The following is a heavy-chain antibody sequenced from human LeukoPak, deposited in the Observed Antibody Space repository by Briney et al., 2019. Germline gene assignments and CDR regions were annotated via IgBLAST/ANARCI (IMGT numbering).Heavy chain of an antibody. D-gene: IGHD6-13*01. CDR2: IYTSGST. Sequence: SETLSLTCTVSGGSISSGSYYGSWIRQPAGKGLEWIGRIYTSGSTNYNPSLKSRVTISVDTSKNQLSLKLSSVTAADTAVYYCARGLDPYSSSCGYWGQGTLVTVPS. V-gene: IGHV4-61*02. CDR1: GGSISSGSYY. CDR3: ARGLDPYSSSCGY. J-gene: IGHJ4*02.